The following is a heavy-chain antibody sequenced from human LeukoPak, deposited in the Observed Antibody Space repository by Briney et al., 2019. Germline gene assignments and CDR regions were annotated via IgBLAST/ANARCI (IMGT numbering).Heavy chain of an antibody. Sequence: GESLKISCKGSGYSFTSYWISWVRQMPGKGLEWMGRIDPSDSYTNYSPSFQGHVTISADKSISTAYLQWSSLKASDTAMYYCARGPGEVAYYYGMDVWGQGTTVTVSS. CDR2: IDPSDSYT. J-gene: IGHJ6*02. V-gene: IGHV5-10-1*01. CDR3: ARGPGEVAYYYGMDV. CDR1: GYSFTSYW. D-gene: IGHD3-10*01.